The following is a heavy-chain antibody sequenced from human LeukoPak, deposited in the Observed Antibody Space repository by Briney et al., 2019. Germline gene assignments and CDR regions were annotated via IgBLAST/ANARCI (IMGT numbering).Heavy chain of an antibody. V-gene: IGHV1-18*01. J-gene: IGHJ6*02. Sequence: ASVKVSCKASGGTFSSYAISWVRQAPGQGLEWMGWISAYNGNTNYAQKLQGRVTMTTDTSTSTAYMELRSLRSDDTAVYYCARDIPYYDFWSGYGGYYGMDVWGQGTTVTVSS. CDR1: GGTFSSYA. D-gene: IGHD3-3*01. CDR2: ISAYNGNT. CDR3: ARDIPYYDFWSGYGGYYGMDV.